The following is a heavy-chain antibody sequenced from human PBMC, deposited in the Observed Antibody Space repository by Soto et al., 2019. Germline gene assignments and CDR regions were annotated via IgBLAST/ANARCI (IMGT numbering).Heavy chain of an antibody. D-gene: IGHD2-2*01. CDR1: GGTFSSYA. CDR2: IIPIFGTA. Sequence: SVNVSCKASGGTFSSYAISWVRQAPGQGLEWMGGIIPIFGTANYAQKFQGRVTITADESTSTAYMELSSLRSEDTAVYYCARGPSIVVVPAAIWNWFDPWGQGTLVTVSS. J-gene: IGHJ5*02. CDR3: ARGPSIVVVPAAIWNWFDP. V-gene: IGHV1-69*13.